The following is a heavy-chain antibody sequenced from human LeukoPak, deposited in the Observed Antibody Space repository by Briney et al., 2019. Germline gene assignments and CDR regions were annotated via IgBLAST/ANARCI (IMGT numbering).Heavy chain of an antibody. CDR1: GFTFSNYG. V-gene: IGHV3-23*01. CDR2: ISSSGGIT. Sequence: QSGGSLRLSCAASGFTFSNYGMTWIRQAPGKGLELVSAISSSGGITYYADSVKGRFTISRDNSKNTLYLEMNSLRGEDTAVYYCARILDHYDFPNNWFDPWGQGTLVTVSS. J-gene: IGHJ5*02. D-gene: IGHD3/OR15-3a*01. CDR3: ARILDHYDFPNNWFDP.